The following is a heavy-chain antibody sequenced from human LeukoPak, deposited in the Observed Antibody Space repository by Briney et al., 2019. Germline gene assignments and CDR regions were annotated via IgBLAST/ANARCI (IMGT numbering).Heavy chain of an antibody. J-gene: IGHJ4*02. Sequence: GASVKVSCKASGGTFSSYAISWVRQAPGQGLEWMGGIIPIFGTANYAQKFQGRVTITAGESTSTAYMELSSLRSDDTAVYYCARGGQRSWYVDGYFDYWGQGTLVTVSS. D-gene: IGHD6-13*01. CDR2: IIPIFGTA. CDR3: ARGGQRSWYVDGYFDY. V-gene: IGHV1-69*13. CDR1: GGTFSSYA.